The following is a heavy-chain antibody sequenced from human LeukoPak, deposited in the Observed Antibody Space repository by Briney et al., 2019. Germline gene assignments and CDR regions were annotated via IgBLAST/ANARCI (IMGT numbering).Heavy chain of an antibody. CDR1: GYTFTGYY. V-gene: IGHV1-2*02. D-gene: IGHD5/OR15-5a*01. CDR2: INPNTGDT. J-gene: IGHJ4*02. CDR3: ARQSLRHFDY. Sequence: ASVKVSCKASGYTFTGYYIHYVRQALGQGLEWMGWINPNTGDTKYAQKFQGRVTMTRDTSISTAYMELSRLRSDDTTVYYCARQSLRHFDYWGRGTLVTVSS.